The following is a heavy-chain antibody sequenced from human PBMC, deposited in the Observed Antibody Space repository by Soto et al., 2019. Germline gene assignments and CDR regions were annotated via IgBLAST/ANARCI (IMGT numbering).Heavy chain of an antibody. J-gene: IGHJ6*03. CDR2: IQSGGYT. CDR1: GSTVASMQ. CDR3: TRDDVYCSGGGCYGVPMDV. V-gene: IGHV3-66*01. D-gene: IGHD2-15*01. Sequence: GESVQHYCAARGSTVASMQMRWVRQARRQGLERVTLIQSGGYTYYADSVKGRFTISRDSSENTLFLQMNSLRVEDTAMYYCTRDDVYCSGGGCYGVPMDVWGNGTTVTVSS.